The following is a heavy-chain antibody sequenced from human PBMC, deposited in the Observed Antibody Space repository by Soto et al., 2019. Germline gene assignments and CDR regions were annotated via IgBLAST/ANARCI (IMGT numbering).Heavy chain of an antibody. D-gene: IGHD1-26*01. CDR1: GFTFSNYT. CDR3: AREDGVVGSSSAFDH. CDR2: INGRSNYV. V-gene: IGHV3-21*01. Sequence: PGGSLRLSCVFSGFTFSNYTMNWVRQAPGKGLEWVSSINGRSNYVYYADSVKGRFTISRDNAKNSLYLQMNRLRAEDTAIYYCAREDGVVGSSSAFDHWGLGTLVTVSS. J-gene: IGHJ4*02.